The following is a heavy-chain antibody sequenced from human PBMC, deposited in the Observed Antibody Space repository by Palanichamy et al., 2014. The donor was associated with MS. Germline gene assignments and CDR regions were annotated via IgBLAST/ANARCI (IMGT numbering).Heavy chain of an antibody. CDR3: AREQWLIYFDY. CDR2: IWYDGSNK. CDR1: GFTFSSYG. Sequence: QVQLVESGGGVVQPGRSLRLSCAASGFTFSSYGMHWVRQAPGKGLEWVAVIWYDGSNKYYADPVKGRFTISRDNSKNTLYLQMNSLRAEDTAVYYCAREQWLIYFDYWGQGTLVTVSS. D-gene: IGHD6-19*01. J-gene: IGHJ4*02. V-gene: IGHV3-33*01.